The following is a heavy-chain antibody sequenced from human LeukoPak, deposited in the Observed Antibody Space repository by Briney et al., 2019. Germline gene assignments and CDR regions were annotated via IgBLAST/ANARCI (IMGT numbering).Heavy chain of an antibody. CDR1: GFTFSSYA. CDR3: ARPYYNRVGGMGGAFDI. J-gene: IGHJ3*02. Sequence: GGSLRLSCTASGFTFSSYAMSWVRQAPGKGLEWVAVISYDGSNKYYADSVKGRFTISRDNSKNTLYLQMNSLRAEDTAVYYCARPYYNRVGGMGGAFDIWGQGTMVTVSS. D-gene: IGHD3-22*01. V-gene: IGHV3-30-3*01. CDR2: ISYDGSNK.